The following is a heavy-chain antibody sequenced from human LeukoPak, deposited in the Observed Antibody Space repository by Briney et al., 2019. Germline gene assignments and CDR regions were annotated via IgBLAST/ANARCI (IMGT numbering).Heavy chain of an antibody. CDR3: ARMHYGSGSYPDY. V-gene: IGHV4-39*07. D-gene: IGHD3-10*01. CDR2: IYYSGST. J-gene: IGHJ4*02. CDR1: GGSISTNSYY. Sequence: SETLSLTCTVSGGSISTNSYYWGWIRQPPGKGLEWIGIIYYSGSTYYNPSLKSRVTISVDTSKNQFSLKLSSVTAADTAVYYCARMHYGSGSYPDYWGQGTLVTVSS.